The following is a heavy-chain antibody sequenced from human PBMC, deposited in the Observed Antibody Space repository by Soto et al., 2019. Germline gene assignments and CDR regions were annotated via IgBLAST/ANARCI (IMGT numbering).Heavy chain of an antibody. CDR1: GFTFSSYA. D-gene: IGHD6-13*01. CDR2: ISYDGSNK. J-gene: IGHJ4*02. Sequence: GGSLRLSCAASGFTFSSYAMHWVRQAPGKGLEWVAVISYDGSNKYYADSVKGRFTISRDNSKNTLYLQMNSLRAEDTAVYYCARDPGDSIAAAGRTFDYWGQGTLVTVSS. V-gene: IGHV3-30-3*01. CDR3: ARDPGDSIAAAGRTFDY.